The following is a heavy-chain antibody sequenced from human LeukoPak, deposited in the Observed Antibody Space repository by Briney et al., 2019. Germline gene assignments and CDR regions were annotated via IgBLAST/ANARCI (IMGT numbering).Heavy chain of an antibody. Sequence: PSQTLSLTCTVSGGSISSYYWSWIRQPPGKGLEWIGYIYYSGSTNYNPSLKSRVTISVDTSKNQFSLKLSSVTAADTAVYYCASFSSSSGYWGQGTLVTVSS. CDR2: IYYSGST. CDR1: GGSISSYY. V-gene: IGHV4-59*01. J-gene: IGHJ4*02. D-gene: IGHD6-6*01. CDR3: ASFSSSSGY.